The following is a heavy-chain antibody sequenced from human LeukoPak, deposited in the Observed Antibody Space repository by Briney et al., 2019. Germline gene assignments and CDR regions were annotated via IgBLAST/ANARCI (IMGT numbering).Heavy chain of an antibody. CDR2: IYPSGS. Sequence: SETLSLTCTVSGDSIGSNYWSWIRQPAGKGLEWIGRIYPSGSNYNPSLKGRLTISVDKSKKQFSLKLMSFTAAATSLYSFSNSSGSYRLWGEGTVVTVFS. J-gene: IGHJ4*02. V-gene: IGHV4-4*07. CDR3: SNSSGSYRL. CDR1: GDSIGSNY. D-gene: IGHD1-26*01.